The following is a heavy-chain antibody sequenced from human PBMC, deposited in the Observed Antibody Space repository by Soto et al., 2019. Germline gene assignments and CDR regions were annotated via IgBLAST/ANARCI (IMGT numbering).Heavy chain of an antibody. D-gene: IGHD2-21*01. V-gene: IGHV4-30-4*01. CDR3: ARGSPGDWYGHFDY. J-gene: IGHJ4*02. CDR1: GGSISSGDYY. Sequence: QVQLQESGPGLVKPSQTLSLTCTVSGGSISSGDYYWSWIRQPPGKGLEWIGYIYYSGSTYYNPSLKSRVTISADTATNQFTLKLSTVTAADTAVYYCARGSPGDWYGHFDYWGQGTLVTVSS. CDR2: IYYSGST.